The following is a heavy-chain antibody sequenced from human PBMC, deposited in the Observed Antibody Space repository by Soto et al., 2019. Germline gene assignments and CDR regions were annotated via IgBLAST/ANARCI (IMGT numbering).Heavy chain of an antibody. CDR3: ARSFSWGLTTFTFYYFDY. V-gene: IGHV4-34*01. CDR2: INHSGST. Sequence: TLSLTCGVSGGSLSGDHWSWIRQPPGKGLEWIGEINHSGSTNYNPSLKRRVTMSVDTSKDQFSLNLSSVTAAERDIYYFARSFSWGLTTFTFYYFDYWGQGTLVTVS. J-gene: IGHJ4*02. CDR1: GGSLSGDH. D-gene: IGHD3-16*01.